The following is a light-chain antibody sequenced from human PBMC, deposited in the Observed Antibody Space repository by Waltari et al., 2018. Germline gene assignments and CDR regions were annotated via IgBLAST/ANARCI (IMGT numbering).Light chain of an antibody. CDR1: SSNIGRNY. CDR3: ASWDDSLSGSYV. J-gene: IGLJ1*01. Sequence: QSVLTQPPSASGTPGQRITIPCSGSSSNIGRNYVYWYQQPPGTAPKLLVYRNNHRRSGVPDRFSGSKSGTAAALAISGLRSEDEADYYCASWDDSLSGSYVFGTGTKVTVL. CDR2: RNN. V-gene: IGLV1-47*01.